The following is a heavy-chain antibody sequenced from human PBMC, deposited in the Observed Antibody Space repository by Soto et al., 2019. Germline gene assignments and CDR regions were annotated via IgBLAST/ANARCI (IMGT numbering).Heavy chain of an antibody. J-gene: IGHJ6*02. D-gene: IGHD2-2*01. CDR3: AADPGDCSSTSCSYGMDV. V-gene: IGHV1-58*02. CDR2: IVVGSGNT. Sequence: SVKVSCKASGYTFTSSAMQWVRQARGQRLEWIGWIVVGSGNTNYAQKFQERVTITRDMSTSTAYMELSSLRSEDTAVYYCAADPGDCSSTSCSYGMDVWGQGTTVTVSS. CDR1: GYTFTSSA.